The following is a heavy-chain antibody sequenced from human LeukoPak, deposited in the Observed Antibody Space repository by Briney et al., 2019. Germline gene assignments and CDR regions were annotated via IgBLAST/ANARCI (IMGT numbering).Heavy chain of an antibody. Sequence: AGGSLRLSCAASGFPFSTYGIHWVRQAPGKGLEWVSSISSSLSYIYYADSVKGRFHISRDNAKNSLYLQMNSLRAEDTAVYYCAKQLRLSDYFYYYMDVWGIGTTVTVSS. V-gene: IGHV3-21*01. CDR3: AKQLRLSDYFYYYMDV. D-gene: IGHD3-16*01. J-gene: IGHJ6*03. CDR2: ISSSLSYI. CDR1: GFPFSTYG.